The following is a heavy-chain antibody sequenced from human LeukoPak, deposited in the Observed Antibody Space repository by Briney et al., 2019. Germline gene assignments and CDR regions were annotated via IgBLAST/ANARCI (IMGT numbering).Heavy chain of an antibody. Sequence: PGGSLRLSCAASGFTFSSYWMSWVRQAPGKGLEWVANIKQDGSEKYYVDSVKGRFTISRDNAKNSLYLQMNSLRAEDTAVYYCASTGRYCTSTSCSNYFHYWGQGTLVTVSS. D-gene: IGHD2-2*01. CDR2: IKQDGSEK. CDR1: GFTFSSYW. J-gene: IGHJ4*02. CDR3: ASTGRYCTSTSCSNYFHY. V-gene: IGHV3-7*01.